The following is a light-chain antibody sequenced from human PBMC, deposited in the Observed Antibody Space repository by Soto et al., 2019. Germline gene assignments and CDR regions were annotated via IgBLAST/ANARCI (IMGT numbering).Light chain of an antibody. J-gene: IGKJ2*01. CDR2: GAS. CDR3: QQYNNWPPNA. CDR1: QSVSSN. V-gene: IGKV3-15*01. Sequence: EIVMTQSPATLSVSPGERATLSCRASQSVSSNLDWYQQKPGQAPRLLIYGASTRATGIPASFSGSGSGTEFTLTISSLQSEDFAVYYCQQYNNWPPNAFGQGTKREIK.